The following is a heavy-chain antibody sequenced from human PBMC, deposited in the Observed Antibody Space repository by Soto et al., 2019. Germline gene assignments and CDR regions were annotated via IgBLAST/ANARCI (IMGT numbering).Heavy chain of an antibody. V-gene: IGHV3-30-3*01. Sequence: GGSLRVSCAASGFTFNTYPMHWVRQAPGKGLEWVGVISYDGINTYYTDSVKGRFTISRDNSKNILYLQMNSLRAEDTAVHYCSCLPDGPKVGAAVYLDSWGQGTLVPVS. CDR3: SCLPDGPKVGAAVYLDS. D-gene: IGHD2-15*01. CDR1: GFTFNTYP. J-gene: IGHJ4*02. CDR2: ISYDGINT.